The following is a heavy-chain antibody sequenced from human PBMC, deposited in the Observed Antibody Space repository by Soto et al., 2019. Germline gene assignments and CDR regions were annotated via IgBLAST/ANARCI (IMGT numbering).Heavy chain of an antibody. J-gene: IGHJ4*02. CDR2: ISGSGGST. D-gene: IGHD3-22*01. Sequence: PGGSLRLSCAASGFTFSSYAMSWVRQAPGKGLEWVSAISGSGGSTYYADSVKGRFTISRDNSKNTLYLQMNSLRAEDTAVYYCAKGPTYYYDSSGYYFDYWGQGTLVTV. CDR3: AKGPTYYYDSSGYYFDY. CDR1: GFTFSSYA. V-gene: IGHV3-23*01.